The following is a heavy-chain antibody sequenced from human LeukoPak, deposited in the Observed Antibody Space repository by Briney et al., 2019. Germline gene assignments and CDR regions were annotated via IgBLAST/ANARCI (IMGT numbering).Heavy chain of an antibody. CDR1: GYTFTSYD. J-gene: IGHJ4*02. D-gene: IGHD1-14*01. Sequence: ASVKVSCKASGYTFTSYDINWVRQATGQGLEWMGWMNPNSGNTGYAQKFQGRVTMTRNTSISTAYMELSSLRSEDTAVYHCASSPPDGDQYDYWGQGTLVTVSS. CDR2: MNPNSGNT. CDR3: ASSPPDGDQYDY. V-gene: IGHV1-8*01.